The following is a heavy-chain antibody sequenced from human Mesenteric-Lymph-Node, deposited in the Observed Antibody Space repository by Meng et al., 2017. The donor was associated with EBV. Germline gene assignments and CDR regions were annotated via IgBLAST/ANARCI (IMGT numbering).Heavy chain of an antibody. V-gene: IGHV1-3*04. D-gene: IGHD3-10*01. CDR3: ATAYGSGSLDY. CDR2: INTGKGDT. CDR1: GYTYNRYT. J-gene: IGHJ4*02. Sequence: QVRVVQCGAEGKRPGASVKVAGTTSGYTYNRYTIHWVRQAPGQSLEWMGWINTGKGDTKYSQKFQGRFTITRDTSANTAYMDLSSLRSEDTAFYYCATAYGSGSLDYWGQGTLVTVSS.